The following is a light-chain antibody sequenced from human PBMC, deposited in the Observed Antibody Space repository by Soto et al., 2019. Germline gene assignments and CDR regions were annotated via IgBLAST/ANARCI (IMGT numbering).Light chain of an antibody. V-gene: IGLV2-14*03. J-gene: IGLJ3*02. CDR3: SSYVPTTSVVQ. CDR2: DVT. Sequence: QSVLTQPASVSGSPGQSITISCTGTSSDVGNGNFVSWYQQHPGKSPKLMISDVTHRPSGISDRFSGSKSGNTASLTISGLQAEDEADYFCSSYVPTTSVVQFGGGTKLTVL. CDR1: SSDVGNGNF.